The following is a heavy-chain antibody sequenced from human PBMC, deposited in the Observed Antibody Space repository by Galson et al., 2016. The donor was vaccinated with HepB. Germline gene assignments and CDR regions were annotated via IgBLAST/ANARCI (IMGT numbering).Heavy chain of an antibody. Sequence: SLRLSCAASGFAFSSYAMNWVRQAPGKGLEWISTISGRGGYTYYADSVKGRFTISRDNYKNILYLQMNSLRVEDTAVYYCANPESYYDTSVYYDHWGQGTLVTVSS. J-gene: IGHJ4*02. D-gene: IGHD3-22*01. CDR1: GFAFSSYA. CDR3: ANPESYYDTSVYYDH. CDR2: ISGRGGYT. V-gene: IGHV3-23*01.